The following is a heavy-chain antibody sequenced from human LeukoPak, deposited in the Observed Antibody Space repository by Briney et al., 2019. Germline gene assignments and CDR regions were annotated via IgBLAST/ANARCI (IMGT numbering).Heavy chain of an antibody. CDR3: ARGSHIDCSSTSCPYGMDV. CDR1: GFTFSSYW. D-gene: IGHD2-2*01. J-gene: IGHJ6*02. Sequence: PGGSLRLSCAASGFTFSSYWMSWVRQAPGKGLEWVAVISYDGSNKYYADSVKGRFTISRDNSKNTLYLQMNSLRAEDTAVYYCARGSHIDCSSTSCPYGMDVWGQGTTVTVSS. CDR2: ISYDGSNK. V-gene: IGHV3-30-3*01.